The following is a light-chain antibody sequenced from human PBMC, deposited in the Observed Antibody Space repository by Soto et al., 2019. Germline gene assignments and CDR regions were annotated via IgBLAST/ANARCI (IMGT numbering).Light chain of an antibody. CDR1: QNIKKY. CDR2: TAS. V-gene: IGKV1-39*01. CDR3: PQSFGTPLT. Sequence: DIPMTQSPASLSASVGDRVTITCRASQNIKKYLNWYQQKPGKAPNLLIYTASSLQVGFPSGFSGSGSGTDFTLPISTLQPEDFATYYCPQSFGTPLTFGGGTKVEI. J-gene: IGKJ4*01.